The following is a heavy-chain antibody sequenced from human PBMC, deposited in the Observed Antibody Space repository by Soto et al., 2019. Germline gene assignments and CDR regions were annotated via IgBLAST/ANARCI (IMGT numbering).Heavy chain of an antibody. CDR1: GYTFTSYG. V-gene: IGHV1-18*01. J-gene: IGHJ4*02. D-gene: IGHD6-13*01. CDR2: ISAYNGNT. Sequence: ASVQVSCKASGYTFTSYGIIWWRQAPGQGLEWMGWISAYNGNTNYAQTLQGRVTMTIDTSTSTAYMELRSLRPDDTAVYYCLFVAAGTFDYWGEGTMVTVYS. CDR3: LFVAAGTFDY.